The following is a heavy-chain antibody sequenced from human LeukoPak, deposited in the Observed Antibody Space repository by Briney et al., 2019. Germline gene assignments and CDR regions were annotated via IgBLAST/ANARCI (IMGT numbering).Heavy chain of an antibody. D-gene: IGHD6-19*01. Sequence: GGSLRLSCAASGFSVSSNYMNWVRQAPGKGLEWVSAIYTGGTTYYADSVKGRFTIPRDNSKNTLYLQMNSLRAEDTAVYYCARDKLGSGYSSDFDSWGQGTLVTVSS. CDR3: ARDKLGSGYSSDFDS. CDR1: GFSVSSNY. CDR2: IYTGGTT. V-gene: IGHV3-66*02. J-gene: IGHJ4*02.